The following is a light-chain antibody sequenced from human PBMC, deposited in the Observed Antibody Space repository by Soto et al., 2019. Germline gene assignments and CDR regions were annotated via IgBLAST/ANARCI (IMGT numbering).Light chain of an antibody. J-gene: IGLJ7*01. CDR3: CSYAGSSTLAV. CDR1: SSDVGSYNL. CDR2: VVS. V-gene: IGLV2-23*02. Sequence: QSALTQPASVSGSPGQSITISCTGTSSDVGSYNLVSWYQQHPTKALKLMIYVVSERPSGVSNRFSGSKSDNTASLTISGLQAEDEADYYCCSYAGSSTLAVFGGGTQLTVL.